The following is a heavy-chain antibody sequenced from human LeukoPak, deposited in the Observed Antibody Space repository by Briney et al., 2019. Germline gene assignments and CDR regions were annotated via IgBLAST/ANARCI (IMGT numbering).Heavy chain of an antibody. CDR2: ISGSGGST. D-gene: IGHD6-19*01. CDR1: GFTFSSYA. J-gene: IGHJ4*02. CDR3: AKVRQWLGHGRYYFDY. Sequence: GGSLRLSCAASGFTFSSYAMSWVRQAPGKGLEWVSAISGSGGSTYYADSVKGRFTISRDNSKNTLYLQMNSLRAEDTAVYYCAKVRQWLGHGRYYFDYWGQGTLVTVSS. V-gene: IGHV3-23*01.